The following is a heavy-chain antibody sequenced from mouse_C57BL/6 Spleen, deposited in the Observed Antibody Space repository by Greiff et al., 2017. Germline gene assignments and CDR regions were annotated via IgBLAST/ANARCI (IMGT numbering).Heavy chain of an antibody. J-gene: IGHJ2*01. Sequence: VQLQQSGAELVRPGASVKLSCKASGYTFTDYYINWVKQRPGQGLEWIARIYPGSGNTYYNEKFKGKATLTAEKSSSTAYMQLSSLTSEAAAVYFCARHYGSDYWGQGTTLTVSS. CDR2: IYPGSGNT. D-gene: IGHD1-1*01. CDR3: ARHYGSDY. CDR1: GYTFTDYY. V-gene: IGHV1-76*01.